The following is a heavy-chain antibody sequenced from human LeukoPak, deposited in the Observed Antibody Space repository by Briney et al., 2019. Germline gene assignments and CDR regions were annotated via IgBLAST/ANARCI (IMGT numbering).Heavy chain of an antibody. CDR2: IYTSGST. V-gene: IGHV4-61*02. Sequence: SQTLSLTCTVSGGSISSGSYYWGWIRQPAGKGLEWIGRIYTSGSTNCNPSLKSRVTISVDTSKNQFSLKLSSVTATDTAVYYCAREPPHSSGWYHWGQGTLVTVSS. D-gene: IGHD6-19*01. J-gene: IGHJ4*02. CDR1: GGSISSGSYY. CDR3: AREPPHSSGWYH.